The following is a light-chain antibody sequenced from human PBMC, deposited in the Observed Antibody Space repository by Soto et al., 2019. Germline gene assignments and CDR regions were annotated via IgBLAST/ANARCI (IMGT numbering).Light chain of an antibody. J-gene: IGKJ1*01. CDR2: GSS. CDR3: QQYALSPWT. V-gene: IGKV3-20*01. CDR1: QSINSF. Sequence: EIVLTQSPGTLSLSPGEGATLSCRASQSINSFLAWYQQRRGQAPRLLIYGSSVRATGVPDRFSGSGSGTDFTLTIGGLEPEDFAVYYCQQYALSPWTFGQGTKVDSK.